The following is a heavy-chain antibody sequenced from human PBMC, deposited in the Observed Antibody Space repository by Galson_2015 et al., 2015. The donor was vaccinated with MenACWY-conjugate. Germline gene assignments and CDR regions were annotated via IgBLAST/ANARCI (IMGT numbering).Heavy chain of an antibody. V-gene: IGHV3-23*01. CDR2: ISGSGGST. CDR1: GFTFSSYA. D-gene: IGHD3-10*01. Sequence: SLRLSCAASGFTFSSYAMSWVRQAPGKGLEWVSAISGSGGSTYYADSVKGRFTISRDNSKNTLYLQMNSLRAEDTAVYYCAKDMVRGVSKGDYYYYGMDVWGQGTTVTVSS. J-gene: IGHJ6*02. CDR3: AKDMVRGVSKGDYYYYGMDV.